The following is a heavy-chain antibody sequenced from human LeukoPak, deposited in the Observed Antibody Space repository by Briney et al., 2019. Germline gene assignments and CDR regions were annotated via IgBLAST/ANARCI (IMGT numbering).Heavy chain of an antibody. V-gene: IGHV1-8*03. CDR1: GYTFTSYD. D-gene: IGHD2-2*01. CDR3: ARALAQYCSSTSCYAGYFDY. Sequence: GASVKVSCKASGYTFTSYDINWVRQATGQGLEWMGWMNPNSGNTGYAQKFQGRVTITRNTSISTAYMELSSLRSDDTAVYYCARALAQYCSSTSCYAGYFDYWGQGTLVTVSS. J-gene: IGHJ4*02. CDR2: MNPNSGNT.